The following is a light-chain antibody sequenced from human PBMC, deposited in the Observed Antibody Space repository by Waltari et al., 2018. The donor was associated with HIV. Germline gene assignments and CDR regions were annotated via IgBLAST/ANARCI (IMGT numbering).Light chain of an antibody. CDR2: QHN. CDR3: QVWDGSTAI. Sequence: SYELTQPLSVSVSPGQTASITCSGDKLGDKYICWYQQRPGQSPVLVIYQHNKRPSGIPERFSGSNSENTATLTISGTQAMDEADYYCQVWDGSTAIFGGRTKLTVL. J-gene: IGLJ2*01. V-gene: IGLV3-1*01. CDR1: KLGDKY.